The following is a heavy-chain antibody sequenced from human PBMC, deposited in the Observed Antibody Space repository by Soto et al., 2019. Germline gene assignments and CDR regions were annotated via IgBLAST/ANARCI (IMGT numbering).Heavy chain of an antibody. CDR2: ISSSSSYI. D-gene: IGHD3-9*01. CDR3: ARFSGAYDILTGYLDY. J-gene: IGHJ4*02. Sequence: WGSLRLSCAASGFTLSSYSMNWVSQAPGKGLEWVSSISSSSSYIYYADSVKGRFTISRDNAKNSLYLQMNSLRAEDTAVYYCARFSGAYDILTGYLDYWGQGTLVTVSS. V-gene: IGHV3-21*01. CDR1: GFTLSSYS.